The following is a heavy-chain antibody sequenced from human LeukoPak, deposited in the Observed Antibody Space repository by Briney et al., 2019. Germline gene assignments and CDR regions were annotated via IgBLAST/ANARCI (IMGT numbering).Heavy chain of an antibody. J-gene: IGHJ4*02. V-gene: IGHV1-69*13. CDR3: ARDGSGSYYYKGPRTYYYFDY. CDR2: IIPIFGTA. Sequence: SVTVSCKASGGTFSSYAISWVRQAPGQGLEWMGGIIPIFGTANYAQKFQGRVTITADESTSTAYMELSSLRSEDTAVYYCARDGSGSYYYKGPRTYYYFDYWGQGTLVTVSS. D-gene: IGHD3-10*01. CDR1: GGTFSSYA.